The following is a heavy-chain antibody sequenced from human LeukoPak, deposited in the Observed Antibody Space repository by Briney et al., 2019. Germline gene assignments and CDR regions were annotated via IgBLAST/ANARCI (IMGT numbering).Heavy chain of an antibody. CDR2: IKHSGST. J-gene: IGHJ6*04. Sequence: SETLSLTCAVYGGSFSGYYWSWIRQPPGKGLEWIGEIKHSGSTNYNPSLKSRVTISVDTSKNQFSLKLSSVTAADTAVYYCARGRNTMDVWGKGTTVTVSS. V-gene: IGHV4-34*01. CDR1: GGSFSGYY. CDR3: ARGRNTMDV.